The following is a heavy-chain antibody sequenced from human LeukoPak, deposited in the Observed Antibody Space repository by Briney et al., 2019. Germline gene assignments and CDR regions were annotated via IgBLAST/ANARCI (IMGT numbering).Heavy chain of an antibody. CDR3: ASGGRNYYYYMDV. V-gene: IGHV3-21*01. J-gene: IGHJ6*03. Sequence: GGSLRLSCAASGFTFSSYSMNWVRQAPGKGLEWVSSISSSSSYIYYAGSVKGRFTISRDNAKNSLYLQMNSLRAEDTAVYYCASGGRNYYYYMDVWGKGTTVTISS. CDR1: GFTFSSYS. CDR2: ISSSSSYI. D-gene: IGHD1-14*01.